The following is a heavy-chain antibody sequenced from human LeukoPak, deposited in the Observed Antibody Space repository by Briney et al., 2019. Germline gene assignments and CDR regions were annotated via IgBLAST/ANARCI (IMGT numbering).Heavy chain of an antibody. D-gene: IGHD3-10*01. CDR2: ISAYNGNT. CDR3: ARDELRFGELLRFGY. Sequence: ASVKVSCKASGGTFSSYAISWVRQAPGQGLEWMGWISAYNGNTNYAQKFQGRVTMTTDTSTSTAYMELRSLRSDDTAVYYCARDELRFGELLRFGYWGQGTLVTVSS. V-gene: IGHV1-18*01. CDR1: GGTFSSYA. J-gene: IGHJ4*02.